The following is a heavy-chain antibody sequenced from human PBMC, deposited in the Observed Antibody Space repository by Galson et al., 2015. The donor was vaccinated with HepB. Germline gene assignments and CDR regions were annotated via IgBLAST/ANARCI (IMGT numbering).Heavy chain of an antibody. Sequence: SLRLSCAASGFTFDDYAMHWVRQAPGKGLEWVSGISWNSGSIGYADSVKGRFTISRDNAKNSLYLQMNSLRAEDTALYYCAKSGFVLRFLEWVGRDAFDIWGQGTMVTVSS. CDR3: AKSGFVLRFLEWVGRDAFDI. D-gene: IGHD3-3*01. V-gene: IGHV3-9*01. CDR2: ISWNSGSI. CDR1: GFTFDDYA. J-gene: IGHJ3*02.